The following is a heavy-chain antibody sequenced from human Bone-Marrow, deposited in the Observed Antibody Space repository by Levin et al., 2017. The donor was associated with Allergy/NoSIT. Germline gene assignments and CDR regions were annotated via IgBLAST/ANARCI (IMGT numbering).Heavy chain of an antibody. CDR3: ARVASRLDAYWYFDL. J-gene: IGHJ2*01. CDR1: GYTFTRHY. V-gene: IGHV1-46*01. D-gene: IGHD5-12*01. Sequence: ASVKVSCKASGYTFTRHYMHWVRQAPGQGLEWMGMINPSGGSTSYAQKFQGRVSMTRDTSTSTVYMELRSLRSEDTAVYYCARVASRLDAYWYFDLWGRGSLVSVSS. CDR2: INPSGGST.